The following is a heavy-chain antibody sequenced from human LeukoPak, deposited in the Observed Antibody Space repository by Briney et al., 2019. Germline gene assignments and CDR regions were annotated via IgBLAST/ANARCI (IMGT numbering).Heavy chain of an antibody. D-gene: IGHD4-23*01. V-gene: IGHV4-59*08. J-gene: IGHJ3*01. CDR2: IYYSGST. Sequence: SETLPLTCTVSGGSISSYYWSWIRQPPGKGLEWIGFIYYSGSTNYNPSLKSRVTISVDTSKNQFSLKLSSVTAADTAVYYCARPSLDYGGIDAFDFWGQGTLVTVSS. CDR1: GGSISSYY. CDR3: ARPSLDYGGIDAFDF.